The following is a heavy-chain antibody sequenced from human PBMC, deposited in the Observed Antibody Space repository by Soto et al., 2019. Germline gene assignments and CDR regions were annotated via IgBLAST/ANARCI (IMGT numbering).Heavy chain of an antibody. CDR3: ARAHWIGDYFDY. V-gene: IGHV1-8*01. CDR1: GYTFTNHD. D-gene: IGHD3-10*01. CDR2: VNPHSGNT. Sequence: QVQLVQSGAEVKKPGASVKVSCKASGYTFTNHDIYWVRQATGQGLEWMGWVNPHSGNTDYAQKFQGRVTLTRNTSITTAYMELSSLKSYDTAVYYCARAHWIGDYFDYWGQGSLVTVSS. J-gene: IGHJ4*02.